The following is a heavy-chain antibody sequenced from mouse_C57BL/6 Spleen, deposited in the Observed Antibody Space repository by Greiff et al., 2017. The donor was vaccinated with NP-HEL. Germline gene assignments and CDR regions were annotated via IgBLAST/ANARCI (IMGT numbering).Heavy chain of an antibody. Sequence: DVMLVESGGGLVQPGGSLSLSCAASGFTFTDYYMSWVRQPPGKALEWLGFIRNKANGYTTEYSASVKGRFTISRDNSQSILYLQMNALRAEDSATYYCARSIYYGNYEYYFDYWGQGTTLTVSS. V-gene: IGHV7-3*01. CDR2: IRNKANGYTT. D-gene: IGHD2-1*01. J-gene: IGHJ2*01. CDR1: GFTFTDYY. CDR3: ARSIYYGNYEYYFDY.